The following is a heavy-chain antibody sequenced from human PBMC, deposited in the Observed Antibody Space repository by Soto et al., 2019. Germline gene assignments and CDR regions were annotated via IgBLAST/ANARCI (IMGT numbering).Heavy chain of an antibody. CDR3: ARERGGSSGWALDY. CDR1: GGSISSSSYY. CDR2: IYYSGST. J-gene: IGHJ4*02. Sequence: SETLSLTCTVSGGSISSSSYYWGWIRQPPGRGLEWIGSIYYSGSTYYNPSLKSRITINPDTSKNQFSLQLNSVTPEDTAVYYCARERGGSSGWALDYWGQGTLVTVSS. V-gene: IGHV4-39*02. D-gene: IGHD6-19*01.